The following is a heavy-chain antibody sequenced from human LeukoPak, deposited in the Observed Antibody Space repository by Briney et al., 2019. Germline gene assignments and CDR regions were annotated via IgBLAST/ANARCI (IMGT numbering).Heavy chain of an antibody. CDR1: GGTFSSYA. D-gene: IGHD6-19*01. J-gene: IGHJ5*02. CDR2: IIPIFGTA. Sequence: ASVKVSCKASGGTFSSYAISWVRQAPGQGLEWMGGIIPIFGTANYAQKFQGRVTITTDESTSTAYMELSSLRSEDTAVYYCARAQLVAGWFGPWGQGTLVTVSS. CDR3: ARAQLVAGWFGP. V-gene: IGHV1-69*05.